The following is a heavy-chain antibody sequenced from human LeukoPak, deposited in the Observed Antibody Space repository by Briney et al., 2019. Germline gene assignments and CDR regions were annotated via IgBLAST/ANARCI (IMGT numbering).Heavy chain of an antibody. CDR3: ARGRGGYSGGWYANWFDP. V-gene: IGHV4-34*01. CDR1: GGSFSGYY. CDR2: INHSGSA. J-gene: IGHJ5*02. Sequence: PSETLSLTCAVYGGSFSGYYWSWIRQPPGKGLEWIGEINHSGSANYNPSLKSRVTISVDTSKNQFSLKLSSVTAADTAVYYCARGRGGYSGGWYANWFDPWGQGTLVTVSS. D-gene: IGHD6-19*01.